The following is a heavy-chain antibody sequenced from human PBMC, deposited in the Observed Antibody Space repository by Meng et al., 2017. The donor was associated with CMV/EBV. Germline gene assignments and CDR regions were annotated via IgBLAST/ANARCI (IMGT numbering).Heavy chain of an antibody. CDR1: YG. V-gene: IGHV3-20*03. J-gene: IGHJ4*02. D-gene: IGHD2-2*01. CDR3: ARGLASLGYCSSTSCYLYYFDY. CDR2: INWNGGST. Sequence: YGMSWVRQAAGKELEWVSGINWNGGSTGYADSVKGRFTISRDNAKNSLYLQMNSLRAEDTALYYCARGLASLGYCSSTSCYLYYFDYWGQGTLVTVSS.